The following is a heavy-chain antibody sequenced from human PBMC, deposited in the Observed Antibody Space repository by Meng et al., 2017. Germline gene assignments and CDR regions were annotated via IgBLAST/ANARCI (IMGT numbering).Heavy chain of an antibody. D-gene: IGHD6-19*01. CDR3: ARDAAVLSGVQWLVQGGFTDY. Sequence: GESLKISCAASGFTVSSNYMSWVRQAPGKGLEWVAVISYDGSNKYYADSVKGRFTISRDNSKNTLYLQMNSLRAEDTAVYYCARDAAVLSGVQWLVQGGFTDYWGQGTLVTVAS. V-gene: IGHV3-30*03. CDR1: GFTVSSNY. CDR2: ISYDGSNK. J-gene: IGHJ4*02.